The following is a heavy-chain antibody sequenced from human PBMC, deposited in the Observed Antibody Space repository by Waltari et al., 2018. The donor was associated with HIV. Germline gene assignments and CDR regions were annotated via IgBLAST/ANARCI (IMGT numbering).Heavy chain of an antibody. CDR3: GRVGGGAVAGGFVDY. CDR1: GFPFSTYD. D-gene: IGHD6-19*01. J-gene: IGHJ4*02. V-gene: IGHV3-13*01. CDR2: IGTAGDR. Sequence: EVQLAESGGGSVQPGGSLRLSCAASGFPFSTYDMYWVRQLTGKGPEWVSGIGTAGDRYYLASVKGRFTVSRENDKNSLYLQMNNLRAEDTAVYYCGRVGGGAVAGGFVDYWGQGILVTVSS.